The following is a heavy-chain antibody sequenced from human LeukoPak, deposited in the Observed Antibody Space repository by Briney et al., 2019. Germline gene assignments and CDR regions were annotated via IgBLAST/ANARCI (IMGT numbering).Heavy chain of an antibody. Sequence: PGGSLRLSCVASGFAFRNNAMSWVRQAPGKGLEWVSLISDSGGSTNYADSVKGRFTISRDNSKNTLYLQMNTLRAEDTAIYYCASSYGSSAYYPFDYRGQGTLVTVFS. V-gene: IGHV3-23*01. CDR1: GFAFRNNA. CDR3: ASSYGSSAYYPFDY. CDR2: ISDSGGST. J-gene: IGHJ4*02. D-gene: IGHD3-22*01.